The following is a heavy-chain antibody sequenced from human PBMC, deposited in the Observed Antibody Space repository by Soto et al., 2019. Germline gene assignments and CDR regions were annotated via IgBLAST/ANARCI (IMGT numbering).Heavy chain of an antibody. Sequence: QVQLVQSGAEVKNPGASVKVSCKASGYSFTRYGIGWARQAPGQGLEWMGWINAYNGNTNYAQNLQGRLTLTTDTSTTTAYMEWRSRRANDTAIYYCAMVDVYVTPSPQDVWGQGTTVTVSS. V-gene: IGHV1-18*01. CDR2: INAYNGNT. J-gene: IGHJ6*02. CDR1: GYSFTRYG. D-gene: IGHD2-8*01. CDR3: AMVDVYVTPSPQDV.